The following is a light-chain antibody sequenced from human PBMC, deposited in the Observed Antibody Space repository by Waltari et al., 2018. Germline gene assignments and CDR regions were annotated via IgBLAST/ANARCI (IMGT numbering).Light chain of an antibody. CDR1: QCVSSY. J-gene: IGKJ2*01. CDR2: AAS. CDR3: QQYGSSPRT. Sequence: IVLTQSPGTLSLSPGERATLSCRASQCVSSYLAWYQQKPGQAPRLLIYAASSRATGIPARFSGSGSGTDFTLTISRVEPEDFATYYCQQYGSSPRTFGQGTKLEI. V-gene: IGKV3-20*01.